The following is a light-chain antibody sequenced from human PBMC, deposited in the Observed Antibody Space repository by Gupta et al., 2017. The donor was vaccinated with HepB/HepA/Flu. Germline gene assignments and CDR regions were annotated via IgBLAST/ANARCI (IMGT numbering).Light chain of an antibody. CDR3: NSRDSSGNHLRVV. V-gene: IGLV3-19*01. CDR1: SLRSYY. CDR2: GKN. Sequence: SSELTQDPAVSVALGQTVRITCQGDSLRSYYASWYQQKPGQAPVLVIYGKNNRPSGIPDRFSGSSSGNTASLTITGAQAEDEADYYCNSRDSSGNHLRVVFGEGTKLTVL. J-gene: IGLJ2*01.